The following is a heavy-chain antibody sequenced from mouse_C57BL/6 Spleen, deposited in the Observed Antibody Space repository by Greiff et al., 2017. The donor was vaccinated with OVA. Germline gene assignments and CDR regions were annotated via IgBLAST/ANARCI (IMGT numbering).Heavy chain of an antibody. CDR2: IYPGNSDT. J-gene: IGHJ2*01. CDR1: GYTFTSYW. V-gene: IGHV1-5*01. Sequence: EVKLVESGTVLARPGASVKMSCKTSGYTFTSYWMHWVKQRPGQGLEWIGAIYPGNSDTSYNQKFKGKAKLTAVTSASTSYMELSSLTNEDSAVYYCTRPYDYDVGWFGYGGQGTTLTVSS. D-gene: IGHD2-4*01. CDR3: TRPYDYDVGWFGY.